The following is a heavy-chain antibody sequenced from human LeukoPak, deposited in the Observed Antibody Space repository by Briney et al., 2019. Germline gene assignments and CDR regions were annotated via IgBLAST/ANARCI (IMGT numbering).Heavy chain of an antibody. Sequence: GASVKVSCKASGGTFSSYAISWVRQAPGQGLEWMGWISAYNGNTNYAQKLQGRVTMTTDTSTSTAYMELRSLRSDDTAVYYCARDRGGFGEPWGQGTLVTVSS. CDR1: GGTFSSYA. CDR3: ARDRGGFGEP. J-gene: IGHJ5*02. V-gene: IGHV1-18*01. CDR2: ISAYNGNT. D-gene: IGHD3-10*01.